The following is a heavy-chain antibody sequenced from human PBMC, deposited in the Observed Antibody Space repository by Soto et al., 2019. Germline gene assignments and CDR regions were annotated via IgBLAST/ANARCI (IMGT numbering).Heavy chain of an antibody. CDR1: GGSISSYY. CDR2: IYYSGST. J-gene: IGHJ6*02. CDR3: ARQSGSGRSYYYYAMDV. V-gene: IGHV4-59*01. D-gene: IGHD3-10*01. Sequence: PSETLSLTCTVSGGSISSYYWSWIRQPPGKGLEWIGYIYYSGSTNYNPSLKSRVTISVDTSKNQFSLKLSSVTAADTAVYYCARQSGSGRSYYYYAMDVWGQGTTVTVSS.